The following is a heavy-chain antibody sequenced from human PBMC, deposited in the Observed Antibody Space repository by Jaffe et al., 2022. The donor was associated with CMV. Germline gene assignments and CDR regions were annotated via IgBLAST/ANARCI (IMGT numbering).Heavy chain of an antibody. CDR3: ARDGLGYSYGSFDY. V-gene: IGHV3-7*03. Sequence: EVQLVESGGGLVQPGGSLRVSCVASGFTFSNYYMSWVRQSPGRGLEWVANIKQDGSEKYYVDSVKGRFTISRDNATTSLSLEMNSLRADDTAVYYCARDGLGYSYGSFDYWGRGILVTVSS. J-gene: IGHJ4*02. D-gene: IGHD5-18*01. CDR2: IKQDGSEK. CDR1: GFTFSNYY.